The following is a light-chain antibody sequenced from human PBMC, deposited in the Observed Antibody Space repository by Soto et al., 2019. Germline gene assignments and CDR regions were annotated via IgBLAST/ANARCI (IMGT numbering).Light chain of an antibody. V-gene: IGLV1-44*01. CDR1: NSNIGTNA. J-gene: IGLJ3*02. Sequence: QSVLTQPPSASGTPGQRVTISCSGSNSNIGTNAVNWYQQIPGTAPKLHIYNNNQPPSGVPDRFSDSKSGTSASLTISGLHSDDEADYPCATWDDTLRSWVFGGGTKLTVL. CDR2: NNN. CDR3: ATWDDTLRSWV.